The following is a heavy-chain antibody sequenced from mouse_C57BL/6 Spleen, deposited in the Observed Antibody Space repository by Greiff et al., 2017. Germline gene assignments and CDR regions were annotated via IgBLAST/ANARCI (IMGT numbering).Heavy chain of an antibody. CDR2: IYPGSGST. V-gene: IGHV1-55*01. CDR3: ARDTTVVAHWYFDV. Sequence: QVQLQQPGAELVKPGASVKMSCKASGYTFTSYWITWVKQRPGQGLEWIGDIYPGSGSTNYNEKFKSKATLTVDTSSSTAYMQLSSLTSEDSAVYYCARDTTVVAHWYFDVWGTGTTVTVS. D-gene: IGHD1-1*01. CDR1: GYTFTSYW. J-gene: IGHJ1*03.